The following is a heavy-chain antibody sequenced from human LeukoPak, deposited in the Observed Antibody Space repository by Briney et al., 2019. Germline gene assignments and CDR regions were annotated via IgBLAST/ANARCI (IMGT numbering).Heavy chain of an antibody. D-gene: IGHD3-10*01. CDR3: ARDPRGGTLDY. J-gene: IGHJ4*02. CDR2: IHSDGGST. V-gene: IGHV3-74*01. Sequence: GGSLRLSCAASGFTFSSYWMHWVRQGPGKGLVWVSRIHSDGGSTDYADSVKGRFTISRDNAKNTLNLQMNSLRAEDTAVYYCARDPRGGTLDYWGQGALVAVSS. CDR1: GFTFSSYW.